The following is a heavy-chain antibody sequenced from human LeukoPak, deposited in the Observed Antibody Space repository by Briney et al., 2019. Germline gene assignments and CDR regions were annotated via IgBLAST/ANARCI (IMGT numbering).Heavy chain of an antibody. V-gene: IGHV1-18*01. J-gene: IGHJ4*02. CDR3: AREYCSTTRCYMADY. D-gene: IGHD2-2*01. CDR1: GYRFTSYG. CDR2: ISGYNGNT. Sequence: GASVKVSCKASGYRFTSYGISWVRQAPGQGREWMGWISGYNGNTNYAQKLQGRVTMTTDTSTSTAYMELRSLRSDDTAVYYCAREYCSTTRCYMADYWGQGTLVTVSS.